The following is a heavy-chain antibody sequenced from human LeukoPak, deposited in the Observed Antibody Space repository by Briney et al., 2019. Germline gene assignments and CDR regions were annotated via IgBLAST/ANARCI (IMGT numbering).Heavy chain of an antibody. CDR1: GYSFANYW. Sequence: GESLKISCKGSGYSFANYWIGWVRQMPGKGLEWMGIIYPGDSDTKYSPSFQGQVTISADKSISTAYLQWSSLKASDTAMYYCARHPLVVTAILDNWFDPWGQGTLVTVSS. CDR2: IYPGDSDT. J-gene: IGHJ5*02. CDR3: ARHPLVVTAILDNWFDP. V-gene: IGHV5-51*01. D-gene: IGHD2-21*02.